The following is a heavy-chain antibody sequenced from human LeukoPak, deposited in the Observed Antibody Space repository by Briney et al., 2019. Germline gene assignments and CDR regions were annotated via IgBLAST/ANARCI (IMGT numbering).Heavy chain of an antibody. V-gene: IGHV4-59*01. J-gene: IGHJ4*02. Sequence: SETLSLTCTVSGGSISSYYWSWIRQPPGKGLEWIGYIYYTGSTNYNPSLKSRVTISVDMSKKQFSLKLSSVTAADTAVYYCARGGYDSTYFDYWGQGTLVTVSS. CDR2: IYYTGST. D-gene: IGHD3-22*01. CDR1: GGSISSYY. CDR3: ARGGYDSTYFDY.